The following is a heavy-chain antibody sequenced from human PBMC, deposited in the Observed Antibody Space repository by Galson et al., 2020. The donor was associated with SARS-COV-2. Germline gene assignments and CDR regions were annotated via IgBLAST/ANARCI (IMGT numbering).Heavy chain of an antibody. CDR1: GYSISSGYY. J-gene: IGHJ4*02. Sequence: SETLSLTCTVSGYSISSGYYWGWIRQPPGKGLAWIGSIYHSGSTYYNPSLKSRVTISVDTSKNQFSLKLSSETAADTAVYYCASYVSGGPDYWGQGTLVTVSS. CDR3: ASYVSGGPDY. CDR2: IYHSGST. V-gene: IGHV4-38-2*02. D-gene: IGHD3-16*01.